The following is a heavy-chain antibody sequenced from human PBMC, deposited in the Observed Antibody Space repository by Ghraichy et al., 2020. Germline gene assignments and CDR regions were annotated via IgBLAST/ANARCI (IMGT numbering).Heavy chain of an antibody. V-gene: IGHV4-39*01. CDR2: IYYSGST. Sequence: SETLSLTCTVSGGSISSSSYYWGWIRQPPGKGLEWIGSIYYSGSTYYNPSLKSRVTISVDTSKNQFSLKLSSVTAADPAVYYCARHRADYYYYYMDVWGKGTTVTVSS. CDR1: GGSISSSSYY. J-gene: IGHJ6*03. CDR3: ARHRADYYYYYMDV.